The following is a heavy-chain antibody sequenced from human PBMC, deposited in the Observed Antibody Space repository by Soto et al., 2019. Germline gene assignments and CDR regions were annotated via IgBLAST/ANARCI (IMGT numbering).Heavy chain of an antibody. D-gene: IGHD6-19*01. J-gene: IGHJ4*02. CDR3: AKHFDSTGWSESDY. CDR2: IFPADSDT. Sequence: PGESLKISCKVSGYNFDTSWIGWVRQMPGKGLEWMGIIFPADSDTRYSPSFQGQVTLSVDKSISTAFLQMSSLKAEDTAVYYCAKHFDSTGWSESDYWGQGTLVTVSS. V-gene: IGHV5-51*01. CDR1: GYNFDTSW.